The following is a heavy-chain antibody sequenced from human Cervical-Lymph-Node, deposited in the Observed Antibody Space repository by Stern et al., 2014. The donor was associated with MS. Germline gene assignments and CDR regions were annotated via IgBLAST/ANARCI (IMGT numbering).Heavy chain of an antibody. V-gene: IGHV1-46*01. CDR2: INHRGVSR. Sequence: QMQLVQSGAEVKKPGASVKVSCQASGYNFLTYYMHWVRQAPGHWLELIGMINHRGVSRMYAQKFQGSVTMTSDTSTSTLYMEFTSLRSEDTAVYYCARDTSDGGTFGAFDFWGQGTMVTVSS. CDR1: GYNFLTYY. D-gene: IGHD2-15*01. CDR3: ARDTSDGGTFGAFDF. J-gene: IGHJ3*01.